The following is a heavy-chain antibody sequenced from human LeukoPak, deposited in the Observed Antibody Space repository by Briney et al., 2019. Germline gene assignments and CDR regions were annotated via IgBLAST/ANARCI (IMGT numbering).Heavy chain of an antibody. Sequence: GESLKISCKGSGYSFTSYLIGWVRQMPGKGLEWMAIIYPGDSDTKYSPSFQGQVTISADKSITTTYLQWSSLKASDTAIYYCARRSSIATRLFDFWGQGTLVTVSS. CDR2: IYPGDSDT. D-gene: IGHD6-6*01. J-gene: IGHJ4*02. CDR1: GYSFTSYL. V-gene: IGHV5-51*01. CDR3: ARRSSIATRLFDF.